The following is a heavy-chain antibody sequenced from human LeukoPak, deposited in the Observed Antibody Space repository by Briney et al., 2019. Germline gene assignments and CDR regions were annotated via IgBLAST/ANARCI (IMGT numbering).Heavy chain of an antibody. J-gene: IGHJ6*04. Sequence: GGSLRLSCAASGFTFSSYNMNWVRQAPGKGLEWVSSISSSSSYIYYVDAVKGRFTISRDNAKDSLYLQMHSLRAEDTAVYYCAELGITMIGGVWGKGTTVTISS. V-gene: IGHV3-21*01. CDR2: ISSSSSYI. D-gene: IGHD3-10*02. CDR3: AELGITMIGGV. CDR1: GFTFSSYN.